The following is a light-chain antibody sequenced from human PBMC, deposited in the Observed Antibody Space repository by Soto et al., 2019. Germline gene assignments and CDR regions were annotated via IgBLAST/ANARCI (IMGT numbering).Light chain of an antibody. CDR3: SSYTISNAWV. J-gene: IGLJ3*02. CDR1: SSDVGAYNY. Sequence: SCTGTSSDVGAYNYVSWCQQHPGKAPNVIIYDANNRPSGVSNRFSGSKSGNTASLTTSGLQAEDEADYYCSSYTISNAWVXRGGTKLTVL. CDR2: DAN. V-gene: IGLV2-14*04.